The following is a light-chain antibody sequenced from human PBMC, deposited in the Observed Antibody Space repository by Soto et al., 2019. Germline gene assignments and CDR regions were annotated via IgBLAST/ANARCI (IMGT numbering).Light chain of an antibody. CDR3: QQYCSSPL. Sequence: AWSQQKPGQAPRLLIYGASSRATGIPDRFSGSGSGTDFTLTISRLEPEDFAVYYCQQYCSSPLFGQGTKLEIK. V-gene: IGKV3-20*01. J-gene: IGKJ2*01. CDR2: GAS.